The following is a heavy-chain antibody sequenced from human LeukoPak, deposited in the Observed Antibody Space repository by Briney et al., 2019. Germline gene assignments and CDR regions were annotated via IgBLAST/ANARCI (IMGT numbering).Heavy chain of an antibody. D-gene: IGHD3-22*01. CDR3: ARATYYYDSSGFKLAKYYFDY. J-gene: IGHJ4*02. Sequence: ASVKVSCKASGYTFTGYYMHWVRQAPGRGLEWMGWINPNSGGTNYAQKFQGRVTMTRDTSISTAYMELSRLRSDDTAVYYCARATYYYDSSGFKLAKYYFDYWGQGTLVTVSS. V-gene: IGHV1-2*02. CDR1: GYTFTGYY. CDR2: INPNSGGT.